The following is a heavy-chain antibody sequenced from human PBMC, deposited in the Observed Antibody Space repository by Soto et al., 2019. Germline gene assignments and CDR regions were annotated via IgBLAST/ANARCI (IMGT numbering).Heavy chain of an antibody. D-gene: IGHD1-7*01. CDR1: GGSFTSNNC. CDR3: ASRDSGTSVDY. J-gene: IGHJ4*02. V-gene: IGHV4-4*02. Sequence: SETLSRTCAVSGGSFTSNNCWTWVRQPPGQGLEWIGEIYRTGSTNYNPSLKSRVTISLDKSENQFSLKVTSLTAADTAVYYCASRDSGTSVDYWGQGTLVTVSS. CDR2: IYRTGST.